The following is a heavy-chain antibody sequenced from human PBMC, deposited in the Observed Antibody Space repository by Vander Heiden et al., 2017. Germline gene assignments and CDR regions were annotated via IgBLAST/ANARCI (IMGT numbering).Heavy chain of an antibody. D-gene: IGHD6-13*01. V-gene: IGHV3-23*01. CDR2: ISGSGGST. CDR1: GFTFSSYA. Sequence: EVQLLESGGGLVQPGGSLRLSCAASGFTFSSYAMSWVRQAPGKGLEWVSAISGSGGSTYYADSVKGRVTISRDNSKNTLYLQMNSLRAEDTAVYYCAKDSKLLAAAGLYNWFDPWGQGTLVTVSS. CDR3: AKDSKLLAAAGLYNWFDP. J-gene: IGHJ5*02.